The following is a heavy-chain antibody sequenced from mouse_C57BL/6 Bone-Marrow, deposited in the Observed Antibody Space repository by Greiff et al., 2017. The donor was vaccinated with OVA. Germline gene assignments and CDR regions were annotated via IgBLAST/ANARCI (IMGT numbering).Heavy chain of an antibody. V-gene: IGHV14-3*01. CDR3: ARVLLLRSPWCAY. D-gene: IGHD1-1*01. CDR1: GFNIKNTY. Sequence: EVKLVESVAELVRPGASVKLSCTASGFNIKNTYMPWVKQRPEQGLEWIGRIDPANGNTNYAPKFQGKATITADTSSNTAYLQLSSRTSEDTAIYYCARVLLLRSPWCAYWGQGTLVTVSA. CDR2: IDPANGNT. J-gene: IGHJ3*01.